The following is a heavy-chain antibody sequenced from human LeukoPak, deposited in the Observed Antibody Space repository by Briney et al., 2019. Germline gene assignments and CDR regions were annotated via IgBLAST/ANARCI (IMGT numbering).Heavy chain of an antibody. Sequence: GGSLRLSCAASGFTFSSYAMSWVRQAPGKGLEWVSATSGSGGSTYYADSVKGRFTISGDNSKNTLYLQMNSLRAEDTAVYYCAQTPYCSGGNCYYYYLDYWGQGTLVTVSS. V-gene: IGHV3-23*01. J-gene: IGHJ4*02. CDR1: GFTFSSYA. CDR2: TSGSGGST. CDR3: AQTPYCSGGNCYYYYLDY. D-gene: IGHD2-15*01.